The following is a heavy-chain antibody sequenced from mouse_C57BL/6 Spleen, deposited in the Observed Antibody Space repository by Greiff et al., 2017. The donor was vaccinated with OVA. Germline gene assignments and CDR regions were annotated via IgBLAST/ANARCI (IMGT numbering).Heavy chain of an antibody. CDR3: ARIGSSQAMDY. J-gene: IGHJ4*01. V-gene: IGHV1-50*01. Sequence: QVQLKQSGAELVKPGASVKLSCKASGYTFTSYWMQWVKQRPGQGLEWIGEIDPSDSYTNYNQKFKGKATLTVDTSSSTAYMQLSSLTSEDSAVDYCARIGSSQAMDYWGQGTSVTVSS. D-gene: IGHD1-1*01. CDR2: IDPSDSYT. CDR1: GYTFTSYW.